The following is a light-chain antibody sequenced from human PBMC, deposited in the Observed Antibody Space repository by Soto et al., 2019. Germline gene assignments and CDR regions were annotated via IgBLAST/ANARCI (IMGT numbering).Light chain of an antibody. J-gene: IGKJ4*01. CDR3: QHYGSLVLT. CDR2: GAS. Sequence: EIVLTQSPGTLSVSPGVRATLSCRASQSVSSSYLAWYQQKPGQAPRLLIYGASSRATGIPDRFSGSGSGTDFTLTISRLEPEDFAVYYCQHYGSLVLTFGGGTKVEIK. V-gene: IGKV3-20*01. CDR1: QSVSSSY.